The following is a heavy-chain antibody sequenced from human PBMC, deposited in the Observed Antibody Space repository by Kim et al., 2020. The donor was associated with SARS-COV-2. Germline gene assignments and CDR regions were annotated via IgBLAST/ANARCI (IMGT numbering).Heavy chain of an antibody. CDR3: ATVELYGSGVYFAY. D-gene: IGHD3-10*01. J-gene: IGHJ4*02. V-gene: IGHV1-24*01. Sequence: YAQKFQARVTMTEDTSTDTAYMELSSLRSEDTAVYYCATVELYGSGVYFAYWGQGTLVTISS.